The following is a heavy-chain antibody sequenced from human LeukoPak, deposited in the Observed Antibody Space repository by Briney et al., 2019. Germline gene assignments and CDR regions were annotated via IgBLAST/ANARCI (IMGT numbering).Heavy chain of an antibody. CDR1: GFTFSTYW. V-gene: IGHV3-7*01. Sequence: GGSLRLSCATPGFTFSTYWMSWVRQAPGKGLEWVANIKQDGSETYYADSVKGRFTIFRDNAKNSLYLQMDSLRVEDTAVYYCANGDGFDYWGQGTLVIVSS. CDR3: ANGDGFDY. CDR2: IKQDGSET. J-gene: IGHJ4*02. D-gene: IGHD5-24*01.